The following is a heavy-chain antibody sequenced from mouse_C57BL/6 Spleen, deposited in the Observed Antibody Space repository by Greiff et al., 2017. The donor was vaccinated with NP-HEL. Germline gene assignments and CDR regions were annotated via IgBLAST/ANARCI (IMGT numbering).Heavy chain of an antibody. J-gene: IGHJ4*01. Sequence: QVQLKESGAELVKPGASVKISCKASGYAFSSYWMNWVKQRPGKGLEWIGQIYPGDGDTNYNGKFKGKATLTADKSSSTAYMQLSSLTSEDSAVYFCARRAYYSNYGYYAMDYWGQGTSVTVSS. CDR2: IYPGDGDT. CDR1: GYAFSSYW. CDR3: ARRAYYSNYGYYAMDY. D-gene: IGHD2-5*01. V-gene: IGHV1-80*01.